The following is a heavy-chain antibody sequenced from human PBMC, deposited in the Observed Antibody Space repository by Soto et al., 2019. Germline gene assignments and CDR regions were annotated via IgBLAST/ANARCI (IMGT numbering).Heavy chain of an antibody. D-gene: IGHD3-16*02. CDR3: ARASRMITFGGVIVTAFDI. CDR1: GGSISSGGYY. V-gene: IGHV4-31*03. CDR2: IYYSGST. Sequence: QVQLQESGPGLVKPSQTLSLTCTVSGGSISSGGYYWSWIRQHPGKGLEWIGYIYYSGSTYYNPALKSRVTISVDQAKNQFSLKLSSVTAADTAVYYCARASRMITFGGVIVTAFDIWGQGTMVTVSS. J-gene: IGHJ3*02.